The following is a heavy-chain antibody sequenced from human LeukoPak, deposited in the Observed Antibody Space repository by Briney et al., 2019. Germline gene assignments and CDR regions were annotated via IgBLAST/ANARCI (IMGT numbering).Heavy chain of an antibody. CDR3: ARGVIVSGAFDY. V-gene: IGHV3-66*01. J-gene: IGHJ4*02. Sequence: GGSLRLSCAASGFTVSRNYMSWVRQAPGKGLEWVSVIYSGGRTYYADSVKGRFTISRDNSKNSLYLQMNSLRAEDTAVYYCARGVIVSGAFDYWGQGTLVTVSS. D-gene: IGHD3-16*02. CDR1: GFTVSRNY. CDR2: IYSGGRT.